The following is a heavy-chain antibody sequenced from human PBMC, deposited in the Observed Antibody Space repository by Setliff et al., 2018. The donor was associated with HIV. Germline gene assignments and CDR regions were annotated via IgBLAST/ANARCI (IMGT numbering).Heavy chain of an antibody. V-gene: IGHV3-23*01. CDR2: ISDSGDNT. D-gene: IGHD3-16*02. CDR1: GFPFSTYA. J-gene: IGHJ6*03. Sequence: GGSLRLSCAASGFPFSTYAMNWVRQAPGKGLEWVSAISDSGDNTYYADSVKGRFTISRDNSRDTLYLQMNSLRVEDTAVYYCARDPRASYLSYYYYHYLDVWGKGTTVTVSS. CDR3: ARDPRASYLSYYYYHYLDV.